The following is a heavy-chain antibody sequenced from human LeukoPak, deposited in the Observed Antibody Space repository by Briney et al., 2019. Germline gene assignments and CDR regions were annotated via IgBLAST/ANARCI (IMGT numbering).Heavy chain of an antibody. D-gene: IGHD3-22*01. J-gene: IGHJ3*02. CDR3: ATDFPGDSSGYYNPEDGGGAFDI. CDR2: IYYSGST. V-gene: IGHV4-39*02. Sequence: SETLSLTCTVSGGSISSSSYYWGWIRQPPGKGLEWIGSIYYSGSTYYNPSLKSRVTISVDTSKNQFSLKLSSVTAADTAVYYCATDFPGDSSGYYNPEDGGGAFDIWGQGTMVTVSS. CDR1: GGSISSSSYY.